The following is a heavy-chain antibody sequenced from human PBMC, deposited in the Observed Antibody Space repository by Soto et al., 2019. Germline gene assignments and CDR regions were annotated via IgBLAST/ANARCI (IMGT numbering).Heavy chain of an antibody. CDR2: TYYRSKWYN. Sequence: SQTLSLTCAISGDSVSSNSAAWNWIRQSPSRGLEWLGRTYYRSKWYNDYAVSVKSRITINPDTSKNQFSLQLNSVTPEDTAVYYCARLSSMLRGVIINALDIWGQGTMVTVSS. D-gene: IGHD3-10*01. V-gene: IGHV6-1*01. J-gene: IGHJ3*02. CDR1: GDSVSSNSAA. CDR3: ARLSSMLRGVIINALDI.